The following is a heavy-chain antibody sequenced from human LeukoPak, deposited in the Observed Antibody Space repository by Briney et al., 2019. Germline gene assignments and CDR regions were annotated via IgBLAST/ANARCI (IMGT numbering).Heavy chain of an antibody. J-gene: IGHJ6*03. CDR3: ARGVRLGYCSGGSCPLARNYYYYMDV. CDR2: VSGYNGNT. CDR1: GYTFTSYG. V-gene: IGHV1-18*01. D-gene: IGHD2-15*01. Sequence: ASVKVSCKASGYTFTSYGISWVRQAPGQGLEWMGWVSGYNGNTNYAQKLQGRVTMTTDTSTSTAYMELSSLRSEDTAVYYCARGVRLGYCSGGSCPLARNYYYYMDVWGKGTTVTVSS.